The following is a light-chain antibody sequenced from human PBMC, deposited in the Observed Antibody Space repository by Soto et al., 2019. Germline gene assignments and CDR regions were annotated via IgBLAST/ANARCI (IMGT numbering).Light chain of an antibody. Sequence: DIQMTQSPSSLSASVGDSVTITCRASQDVNNWLAWYQQTPGRAPKLLINIASSLQSGVPSRFSGSGSGTDFTLTISNVQPEDFATYYCQQTYSTPQPFGQGTRLEIK. CDR1: QDVNNW. J-gene: IGKJ5*01. V-gene: IGKV1-12*01. CDR3: QQTYSTPQP. CDR2: IAS.